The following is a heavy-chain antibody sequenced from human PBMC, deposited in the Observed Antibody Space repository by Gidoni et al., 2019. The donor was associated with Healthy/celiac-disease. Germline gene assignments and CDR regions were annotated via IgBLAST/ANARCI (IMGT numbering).Heavy chain of an antibody. D-gene: IGHD6-19*01. J-gene: IGHJ2*01. CDR3: AREAVASYWYFDL. CDR2: IYTSGST. CDR1: GGSISSGSYY. V-gene: IGHV4-61*02. Sequence: QVQLQESGPGLVKPSQTLSLTCTVSGGSISSGSYYWSWIRQPAGKGLELIGRIYTSGSTNYNPSLKSRVTIAVDTSKNQFSLKLSSVTAADTAVYYCAREAVASYWYFDLWGRGTLVTVSS.